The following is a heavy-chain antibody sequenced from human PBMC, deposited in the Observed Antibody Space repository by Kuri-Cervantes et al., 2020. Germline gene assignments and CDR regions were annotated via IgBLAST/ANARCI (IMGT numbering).Heavy chain of an antibody. V-gene: IGHV3-23*01. CDR1: GFTFSSYW. D-gene: IGHD1-26*01. CDR2: ISGSGGST. Sequence: GESLKISCAASGFTFSSYWMHWVRQAPGKGLEWVSAISGSGGSTYYADSVKGRFTISRDNSKNTLYLQMNSLRAEDTAVYYCAKGGHRKPWELLRKEYFQHWGQGTLVTVSS. CDR3: AKGGHRKPWELLRKEYFQH. J-gene: IGHJ1*01.